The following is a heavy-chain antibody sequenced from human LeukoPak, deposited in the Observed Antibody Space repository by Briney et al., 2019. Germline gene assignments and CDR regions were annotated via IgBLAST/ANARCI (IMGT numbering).Heavy chain of an antibody. CDR1: GYTFTSYY. D-gene: IGHD3-3*01. V-gene: IGHV1-46*01. CDR3: ARDGWGHYDFWSGYSSALYGMDV. CDR2: INPSGGST. J-gene: IGHJ6*02. Sequence: GASVKVSCKASGYTFTSYYMHWVRQAPGQGLEWMGIINPSGGSTSYAQKFQGRVTMTRDTSTSTVYMELSSLRSEDTAVYYCARDGWGHYDFWSGYSSALYGMDVWGQGTTVTVSS.